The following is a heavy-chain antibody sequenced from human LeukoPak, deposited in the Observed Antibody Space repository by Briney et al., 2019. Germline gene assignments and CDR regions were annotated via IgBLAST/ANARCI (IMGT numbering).Heavy chain of an antibody. CDR2: IYSGGRS. D-gene: IGHD6-13*01. V-gene: IGHV3-66*01. CDR3: ARAGPSSSWHQFDY. J-gene: IGHJ4*02. CDR1: GFTVSRNY. Sequence: GGSLRLSCAASGFTVSRNYMSWVRQAPGKGLEWVSVIYSGGRSYYADSVKGRFTISRDNSKNTLYLQMNSLRVEDTAVYYCARAGPSSSWHQFDYWGQGTLVTVSS.